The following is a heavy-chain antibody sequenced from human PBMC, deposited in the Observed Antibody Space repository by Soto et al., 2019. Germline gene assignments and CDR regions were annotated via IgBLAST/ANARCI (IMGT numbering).Heavy chain of an antibody. Sequence: QVQLAESGGGVVQPGRSLRLSCAASGFTFSNYGMHWVRQAPGKGLEWVAIISHDGSNKYYADSVKGRFTISRDNAKNSLYLQMNSLRAEDTAVYYCARDRIVATIKDYWGQGTLVTVSS. D-gene: IGHD5-12*01. V-gene: IGHV3-30*03. CDR3: ARDRIVATIKDY. CDR2: ISHDGSNK. CDR1: GFTFSNYG. J-gene: IGHJ4*02.